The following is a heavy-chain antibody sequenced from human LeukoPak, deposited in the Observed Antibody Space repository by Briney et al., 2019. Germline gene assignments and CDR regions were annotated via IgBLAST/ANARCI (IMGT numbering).Heavy chain of an antibody. CDR3: ARVRQLRVTRGYYFYY. Sequence: PGGSLRLSCAASGFTFSSYEMNWVRQAPGKGLEWVSYISSSGSSIYYADSVKGRFTISRDNAKNSLYLQMNSLRAEDTAVYYCARVRQLRVTRGYYFYYWGQGTLVTVSS. J-gene: IGHJ4*02. V-gene: IGHV3-48*03. CDR1: GFTFSSYE. CDR2: ISSSGSSI. D-gene: IGHD4-17*01.